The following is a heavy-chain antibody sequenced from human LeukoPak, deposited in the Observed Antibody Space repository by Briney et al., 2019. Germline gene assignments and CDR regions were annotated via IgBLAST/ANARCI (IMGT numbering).Heavy chain of an antibody. CDR1: GASISSHY. CDR3: AYSSGWDAEYFQH. Sequence: SETLSLTCTVSGASISSHYWSWIRQPPGKGLEWIGYIYFSGSTNYNPSLKSRVTISVDTPKNRFSLKLSSVNAADTAVYYCAYSSGWDAEYFQHWGQGTLVTVSS. D-gene: IGHD6-25*01. J-gene: IGHJ1*01. CDR2: IYFSGST. V-gene: IGHV4-59*11.